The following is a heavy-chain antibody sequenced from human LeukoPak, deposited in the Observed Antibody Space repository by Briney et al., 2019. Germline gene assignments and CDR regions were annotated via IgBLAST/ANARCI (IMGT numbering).Heavy chain of an antibody. J-gene: IGHJ4*02. CDR1: GYSFTSYW. Sequence: GESLRISCKGSGYSFTSYWISWVRQMPGKGLEWMGRFNPSDSYTNYSPSSQGHVTISADKSISTAYLQWSSLKASDTAMYYCARDILAGYSSSWYGDFDYWGQGTLVTVSS. CDR2: FNPSDSYT. CDR3: ARDILAGYSSSWYGDFDY. V-gene: IGHV5-10-1*01. D-gene: IGHD6-13*01.